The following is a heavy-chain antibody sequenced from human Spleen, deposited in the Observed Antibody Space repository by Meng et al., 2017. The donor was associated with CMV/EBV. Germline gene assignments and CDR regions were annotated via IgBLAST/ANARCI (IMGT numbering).Heavy chain of an antibody. CDR1: GYTVTKLS. CDR2: FDPGDGET. V-gene: IGHV1-24*01. J-gene: IGHJ5*02. Sequence: ASVKVSCKVSGYTVTKLSIHWVRQAPGKGLEWMGGFDPGDGETIYAQEFQGRVTMTRDTSISTAYMELSRLRSDDTAVYYCARLYPDTVTTYWFDPWGQGTLVTVSS. CDR3: ARLYPDTVTTYWFDP. D-gene: IGHD4-11*01.